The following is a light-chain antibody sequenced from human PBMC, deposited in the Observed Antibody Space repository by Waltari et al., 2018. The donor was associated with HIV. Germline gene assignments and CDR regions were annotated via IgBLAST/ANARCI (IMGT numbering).Light chain of an antibody. J-gene: IGKJ4*01. Sequence: AIQLTQSPSSLTACVGDRVTITCRASQGISSALAWYQQKPGKAPKVLIYDAAKLKSGVPSRFSGSGSGTDFSLTVSSLQPEDFATYYCQQFYTYPLTFGGGTKVEIK. CDR2: DAA. V-gene: IGKV1-13*02. CDR3: QQFYTYPLT. CDR1: QGISSA.